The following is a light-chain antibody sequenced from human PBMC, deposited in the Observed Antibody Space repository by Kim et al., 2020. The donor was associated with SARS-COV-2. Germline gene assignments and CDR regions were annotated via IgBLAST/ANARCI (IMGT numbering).Light chain of an antibody. V-gene: IGKV1-5*03. Sequence: DIQMTQSPSTLSASVGDRVTITCRASQSISSYLAWYQQKPGKAPKLLIYKASSLQSGVPSRFSGSGSGTEFTLTITSLQPDDFATYYCQQCNDYPYTFGQGTKLEI. J-gene: IGKJ2*01. CDR1: QSISSY. CDR3: QQCNDYPYT. CDR2: KAS.